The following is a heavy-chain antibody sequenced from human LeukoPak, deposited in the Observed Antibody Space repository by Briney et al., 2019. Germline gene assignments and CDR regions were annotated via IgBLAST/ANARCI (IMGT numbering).Heavy chain of an antibody. CDR2: INPSGGST. CDR1: AYTFTSYY. D-gene: IGHD1-26*01. V-gene: IGHV1-46*01. J-gene: IGHJ6*02. CDR3: ARVRSGSYRNYYYYGMDV. Sequence: ASVKVSCKASAYTFTSYYMHWVRQAPGQGLEWMGIINPSGGSTSYAQKFQGRVTMTRDTSTSTVYMELSSLRSEDTAVYYCARVRSGSYRNYYYYGMDVWGQGTTVTVSS.